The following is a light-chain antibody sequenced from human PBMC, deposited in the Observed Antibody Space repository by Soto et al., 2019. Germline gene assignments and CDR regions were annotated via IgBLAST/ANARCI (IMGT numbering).Light chain of an antibody. Sequence: EIVLTQSPATMSLSPGERATLSCRSSQSVSSYLAWYQQKPGQAHRLLIYDASNRATGIPARFSGSGSGTDFTPTISSLEPQDFAVYYCQQRSNWPSITVGQGTRVEIK. V-gene: IGKV3-11*01. CDR2: DAS. J-gene: IGKJ5*01. CDR1: QSVSSY. CDR3: QQRSNWPSIT.